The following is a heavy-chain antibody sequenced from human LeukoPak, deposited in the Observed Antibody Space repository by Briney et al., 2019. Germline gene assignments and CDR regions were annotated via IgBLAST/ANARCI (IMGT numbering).Heavy chain of an antibody. CDR1: GFTFSNAW. V-gene: IGHV3-15*01. D-gene: IGHD4-17*01. Sequence: PGGSLRLSCAASGFTFSNAWMSWVRQAPGKGLEWGGRIKSKTDGGTTDYAAPVKGRFTISRDDSKNTLYLQMNSLKTEDTAVYYCTTDENYGDYIDYWGQGTLVTVSS. CDR2: IKSKTDGGTT. J-gene: IGHJ4*02. CDR3: TTDENYGDYIDY.